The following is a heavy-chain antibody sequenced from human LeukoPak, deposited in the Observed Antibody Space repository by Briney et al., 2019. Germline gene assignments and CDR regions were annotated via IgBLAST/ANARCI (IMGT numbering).Heavy chain of an antibody. CDR1: GGTFSSYA. J-gene: IGHJ4*02. V-gene: IGHV1-69*13. D-gene: IGHD1-26*01. Sequence: SVKVSCKASGGTFSSYAISWVRQAPGQGLEWMGGIIPIFGTANYAQKFQGRVTITADESTSTAYMELSSLRSEDTAVYYCARDVYSGSYLPDYWGQGTLVTVSS. CDR3: ARDVYSGSYLPDY. CDR2: IIPIFGTA.